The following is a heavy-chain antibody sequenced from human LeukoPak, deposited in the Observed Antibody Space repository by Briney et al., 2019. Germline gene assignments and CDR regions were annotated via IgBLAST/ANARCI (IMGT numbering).Heavy chain of an antibody. D-gene: IGHD2-2*01. CDR1: GGTFSSYA. CDR3: ARDSEVVPAAPGDY. CDR2: IIPIFGTA. Sequence: SVKVSCKASGGTFSSYAISRVRQAPGQGLEWMGGIIPIFGTANYAQKFQGRVTITADESTSTAYMELSSLRSEDTAVYYCARDSEVVPAAPGDYWGQGTLVTVSS. V-gene: IGHV1-69*01. J-gene: IGHJ4*02.